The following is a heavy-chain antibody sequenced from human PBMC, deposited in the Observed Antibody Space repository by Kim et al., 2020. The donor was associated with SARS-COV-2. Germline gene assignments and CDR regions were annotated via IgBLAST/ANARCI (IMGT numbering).Heavy chain of an antibody. V-gene: IGHV1-24*01. J-gene: IGHJ3*02. Sequence: ASVKVSCKVSGYTLTELSMHWVRQAPGKGLEWMGGFDPEDGETIYAQKFQGRVTMTEDTSTDTAYMELSSLRSEDTAVYYCATNLGTTGTHDAFDIWGQGTMVTVSS. CDR2: FDPEDGET. CDR3: ATNLGTTGTHDAFDI. D-gene: IGHD1-1*01. CDR1: GYTLTELS.